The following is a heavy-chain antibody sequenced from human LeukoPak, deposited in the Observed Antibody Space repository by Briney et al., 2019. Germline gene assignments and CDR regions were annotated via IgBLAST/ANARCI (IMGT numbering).Heavy chain of an antibody. Sequence: GASVKVSCKASGYTFTCYYMHWVRQAPGQGLEWMGWINPNSGGTNYAQKFQGRVTMTRDTSVSTAYMELSRLRSDDTAVYYCARERVDIVATIEYYYYYYGMDVWGQGTTVTVSS. CDR3: ARERVDIVATIEYYYYYYGMDV. CDR1: GYTFTCYY. V-gene: IGHV1-2*02. D-gene: IGHD5-12*01. J-gene: IGHJ6*02. CDR2: INPNSGGT.